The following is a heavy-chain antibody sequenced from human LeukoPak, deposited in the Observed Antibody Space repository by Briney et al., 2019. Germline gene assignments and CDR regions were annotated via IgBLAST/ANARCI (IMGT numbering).Heavy chain of an antibody. D-gene: IGHD2-8*02. CDR1: GFTFSSYW. Sequence: GGSLRLSCAASGFTFSSYWMHWVRQAPGKGLVWVSRINSDGSTTGYADSVKGRFAISRDNAKNRLYLQMDSLRAEDTAVYYCARSTGQFDYWGQGTLVTVSS. J-gene: IGHJ4*02. CDR2: INSDGSTT. CDR3: ARSTGQFDY. V-gene: IGHV3-74*01.